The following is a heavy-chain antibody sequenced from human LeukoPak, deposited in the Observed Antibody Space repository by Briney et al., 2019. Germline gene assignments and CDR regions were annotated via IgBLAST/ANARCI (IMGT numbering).Heavy chain of an antibody. CDR3: VRGFTYYYGSGSYVDY. Sequence: PGGSLRLSCSASGFTFSGYAFYWVRQAPGKGLEYVSAISGNGGSTYCADSVRGRFTISRDNSKNTLYLQMSSLRAEDTAVYYCVRGFTYYYGSGSYVDYWGQGTLVTVSS. D-gene: IGHD3-10*01. J-gene: IGHJ4*02. CDR2: ISGNGGST. V-gene: IGHV3-64D*06. CDR1: GFTFSGYA.